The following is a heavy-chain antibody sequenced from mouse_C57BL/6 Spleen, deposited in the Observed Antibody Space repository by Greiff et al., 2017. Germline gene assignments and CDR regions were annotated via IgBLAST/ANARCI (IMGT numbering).Heavy chain of an antibody. V-gene: IGHV7-3*01. CDR2: IRNNANGYTT. CDR3: ARWYYYGSSSRYFDV. J-gene: IGHJ1*03. Sequence: EVKVVESGGGLVQPGGSLSLSCAASGFTFTDYYMSWVRQPPGKALEWLGFIRNNANGYTTEYSASVKGRFTISRDNSQSILYLQMNALRAEDSATYYCARWYYYGSSSRYFDVWGTGTTVTVSS. CDR1: GFTFTDYY. D-gene: IGHD1-1*01.